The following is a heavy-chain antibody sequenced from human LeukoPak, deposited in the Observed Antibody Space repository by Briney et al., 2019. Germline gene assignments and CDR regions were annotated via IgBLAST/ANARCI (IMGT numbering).Heavy chain of an antibody. J-gene: IGHJ4*02. CDR3: AKAPFPGYSSSWPLDY. Sequence: GGSLRLSCAASGFTFSSYAMNWVRHAPGKGLERVSAIGGSCGSTYYADSVKGRFTTSRDNSKNTLYLQMNSLRAEETAVYYCAKAPFPGYSSSWPLDYWGQGTLVTVS. CDR1: GFTFSSYA. CDR2: IGGSCGST. V-gene: IGHV3-23*01. D-gene: IGHD6-13*01.